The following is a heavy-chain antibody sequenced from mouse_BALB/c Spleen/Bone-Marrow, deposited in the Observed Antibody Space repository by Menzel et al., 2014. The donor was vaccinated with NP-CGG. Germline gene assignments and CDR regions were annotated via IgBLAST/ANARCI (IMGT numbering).Heavy chain of an antibody. D-gene: IGHD2-12*01. V-gene: IGHV1S22*01. CDR2: IYPGSGRT. CDR1: GYTFTSYW. Sequence: GSELVRPGASVKLSCKASGYTFTSYWMHWVKQRPGQGLEWIGNIYPGSGRTNYDEKFKSKATLTVDTSSSTAYMQLSSLTSEDSAVYFSTIATTASYAMDYWGQGTSVTVSS. J-gene: IGHJ4*01. CDR3: TIATTASYAMDY.